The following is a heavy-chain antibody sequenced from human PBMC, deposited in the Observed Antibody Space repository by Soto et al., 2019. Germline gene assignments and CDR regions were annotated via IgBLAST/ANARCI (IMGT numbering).Heavy chain of an antibody. V-gene: IGHV3-66*01. CDR3: ACCHRNGPNDY. J-gene: IGHJ4*02. CDR2: IFRGGDT. Sequence: EVQLVESGGGLVQPGGSVRLSCAASGLGVSNNYVRWVRYGPGKGLEWVSVIFRGGDTYYADSVKGRFTISRDTSKNTVYLQRDSVMDEDTALYYCACCHRNGPNDYWGKGTLVTVS. CDR1: GLGVSNNY. D-gene: IGHD2-8*01.